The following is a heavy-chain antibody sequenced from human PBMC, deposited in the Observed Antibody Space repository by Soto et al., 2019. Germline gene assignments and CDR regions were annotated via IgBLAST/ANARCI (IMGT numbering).Heavy chain of an antibody. D-gene: IGHD4-17*01. CDR2: ISWNSGSI. CDR3: AKDIGGYHGWDYGDPGNAFDI. V-gene: IGHV3-9*01. CDR1: GFTFDDYA. J-gene: IGHJ3*02. Sequence: GGSLRLSCAASGFTFDDYAMHWVRQAPGKGLEWVSGISWNSGSIGYADSVKGRFTISRDNAKNSLYLQMNSLRAEDTALYYCAKDIGGYHGWDYGDPGNAFDIWGQGTMVTVSS.